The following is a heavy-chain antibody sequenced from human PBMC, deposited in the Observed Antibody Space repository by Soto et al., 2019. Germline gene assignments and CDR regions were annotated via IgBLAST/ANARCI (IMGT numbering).Heavy chain of an antibody. CDR3: ARDRGTYYDFWSGYTQVYYFDY. V-gene: IGHV1-18*04. CDR1: VWTFPHYE. D-gene: IGHD3-3*01. J-gene: IGHJ4*02. Sequence: AAVSVSRQDCVWTFPHYEIRWVGQARAQEREGMGWISTYNGNTNYAQKFQGRVTMTTDTATSTAYMELRNLRSDDTALYYCARDRGTYYDFWSGYTQVYYFDYWGQGTQVTVSS. CDR2: ISTYNGNT.